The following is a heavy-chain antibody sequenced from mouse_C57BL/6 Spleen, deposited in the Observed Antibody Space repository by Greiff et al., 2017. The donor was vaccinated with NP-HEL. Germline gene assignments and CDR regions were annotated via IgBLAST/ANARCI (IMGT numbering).Heavy chain of an antibody. CDR2: IYPGSGNT. D-gene: IGHD1-1*01. CDR3: AVIRNYYVSSYDYFDY. J-gene: IGHJ2*01. Sequence: QVQLQQSGPELVKPGASVKISCKASGYSFTSYYIHWVKQRPGQGLEWIGWIYPGSGNTKYNEKFKGKATLTADTSSSTAYMQLSSLTSEDSAVYYCAVIRNYYVSSYDYFDYWGHGTTLTVSS. CDR1: GYSFTSYY. V-gene: IGHV1-66*01.